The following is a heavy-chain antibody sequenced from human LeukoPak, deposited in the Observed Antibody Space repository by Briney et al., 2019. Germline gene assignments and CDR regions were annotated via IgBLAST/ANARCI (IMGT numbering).Heavy chain of an antibody. J-gene: IGHJ3*02. CDR3: ARADYDFWSGIPADAFDI. CDR2: IYYSGST. Sequence: SETLSLTCTVSGGSISSGGYYWSWIRQHPGEGLEWIGYIYYSGSTYYNPSLKSRVTISVDTSKNQFSLKLSSVTAADTAVYYCARADYDFWSGIPADAFDIWGQGTMVTVSS. CDR1: GGSISSGGYY. V-gene: IGHV4-31*03. D-gene: IGHD3-3*01.